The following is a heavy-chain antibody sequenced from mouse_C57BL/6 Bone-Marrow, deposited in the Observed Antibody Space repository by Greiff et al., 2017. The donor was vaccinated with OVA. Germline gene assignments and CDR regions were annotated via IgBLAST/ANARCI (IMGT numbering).Heavy chain of an antibody. D-gene: IGHD1-1*01. CDR1: GFNIKDYY. CDR3: STVYRSRAMDY. CDR2: IDPEDGET. V-gene: IGHV14-1*01. J-gene: IGHJ4*01. Sequence: VQLKESGAELVRPGASVKLSCTASGFNIKDYYMHWVKQRPEQGLEWIGRIDPEDGETEYAPKFQGKATMTADTSSNTAYLQLSSLTSEDAAVDFCSTVYRSRAMDYWGQGTSVTVSS.